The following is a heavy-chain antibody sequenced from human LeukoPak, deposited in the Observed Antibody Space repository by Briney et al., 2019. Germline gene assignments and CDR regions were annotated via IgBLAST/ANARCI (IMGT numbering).Heavy chain of an antibody. V-gene: IGHV5-51*01. J-gene: IGHJ5*02. CDR1: GYSFTSYW. CDR2: IYPGESDT. D-gene: IGHD1-26*01. CDR3: ARKGGSYLNWFDP. Sequence: GESLKISCKGSGYSFTSYWIGWVRQMPGKGLEWMGIIYPGESDTRYSPSFQGPGTISADKSISTAYLQWSSLKASDTAMYYCARKGGSYLNWFDPWGQGTLVTVSS.